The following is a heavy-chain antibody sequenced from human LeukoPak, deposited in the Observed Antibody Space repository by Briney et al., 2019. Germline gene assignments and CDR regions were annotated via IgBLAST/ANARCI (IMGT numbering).Heavy chain of an antibody. J-gene: IGHJ4*02. D-gene: IGHD3-3*01. Sequence: SETLSLTCAVYGGSFSGYYWSWIRQPPGKGLEWIGEINHSGSTNYNPSLKSRVTISVDTSKNQFSLKLSSVTAADTAVYYCAGAAVFGSVYPNRFAYGGKGPRAPVS. CDR2: INHSGST. CDR3: AGAAVFGSVYPNRFAY. V-gene: IGHV4-34*01. CDR1: GGSFSGYY.